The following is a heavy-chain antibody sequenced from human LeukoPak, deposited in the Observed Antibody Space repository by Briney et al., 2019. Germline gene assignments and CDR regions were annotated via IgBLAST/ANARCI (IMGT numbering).Heavy chain of an antibody. CDR2: IYYSGST. V-gene: IGHV4-59*01. CDR3: ARRLAVAGYDYYYYGMDV. Sequence: PSETLSLTCTVSGGSISSYYWSWIRQPPGKGLEWIGYIYYSGSTNYNPSLKSRVTISVDMSKNQFSLKLSSVTAADTAVYYCARRLAVAGYDYYYYGMDVWGQGTTVTVSS. D-gene: IGHD6-19*01. CDR1: GGSISSYY. J-gene: IGHJ6*02.